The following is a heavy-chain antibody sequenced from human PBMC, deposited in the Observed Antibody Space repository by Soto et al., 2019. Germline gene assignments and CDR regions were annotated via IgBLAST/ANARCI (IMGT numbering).Heavy chain of an antibody. CDR3: ARLYCTNGVYPIYYYYMYV. CDR1: GGSINSYY. J-gene: IGHJ6*03. Sequence: PEETLSLACTVSGGSINSYYWSWIRQPPGKGLEWIGYIYYSGSTNYNPSLKSRVTISVDTSKNQFSLKLSSVTAADTAVYYCARLYCTNGVYPIYYYYMYVWGKETTVTVSS. CDR2: IYYSGST. V-gene: IGHV4-59*08. D-gene: IGHD2-8*01.